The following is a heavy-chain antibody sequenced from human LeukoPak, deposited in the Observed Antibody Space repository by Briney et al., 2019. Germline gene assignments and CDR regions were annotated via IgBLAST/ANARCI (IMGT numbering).Heavy chain of an antibody. CDR2: IYYSGST. D-gene: IGHD3-22*01. V-gene: IGHV4-59*01. J-gene: IGHJ5*02. Sequence: PSETLSLTCTVSGGSISSYSWSWIRQPPGKGLEWIAYIYYSGSTNYNPSLKSRVTISVDTSKNQFSLKLSSVTAADTAVYYCARVVYYDSTPRWSDPWGQGTLVTVSS. CDR3: ARVVYYDSTPRWSDP. CDR1: GGSISSYS.